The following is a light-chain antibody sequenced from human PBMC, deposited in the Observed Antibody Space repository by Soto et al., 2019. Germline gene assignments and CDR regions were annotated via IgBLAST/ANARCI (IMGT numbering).Light chain of an antibody. CDR1: QSVRSSY. J-gene: IGKJ2*01. V-gene: IGKV3-20*01. CDR3: QQYGSSPYT. CDR2: GAS. Sequence: EIVLTQSPGTLSLSPGERATLSCRASQSVRSSYLAWYQQKPDQDPRLLIYGASSRATGIPDRFSGSGSGTDLTLTISRLEPEDFAVYSCQQYGSSPYTFGQGTKLDIK.